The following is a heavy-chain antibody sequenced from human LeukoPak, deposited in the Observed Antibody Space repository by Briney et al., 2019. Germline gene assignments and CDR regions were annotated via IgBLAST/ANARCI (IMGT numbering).Heavy chain of an antibody. J-gene: IGHJ4*02. D-gene: IGHD5-24*01. CDR1: GFTFSSYA. V-gene: IGHV3-30*18. Sequence: PGGSLRLSCAASGFTFSSYAMSWVRQAPGKGLEWVAVISYDGSNKYYADSVKGRFTISRDNSKNTLYLQMNSLGAEDTAVYYCAKLYSGDGYGSRRPFDYWGQGTLVTVSS. CDR2: ISYDGSNK. CDR3: AKLYSGDGYGSRRPFDY.